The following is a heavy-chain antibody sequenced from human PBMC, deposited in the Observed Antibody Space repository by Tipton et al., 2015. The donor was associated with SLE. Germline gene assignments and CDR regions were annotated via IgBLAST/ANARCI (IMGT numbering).Heavy chain of an antibody. D-gene: IGHD6-19*01. J-gene: IGHJ4*02. CDR2: ISWNSGSI. CDR3: ARSKYSSYFDY. CDR1: GFTFDDYA. Sequence: SLRLSCAASGFTFDDYAMRWVRQAPGKGLEWVSGISWNSGSIGYADSVKGRFTISRDNAKNSLYLQMNSLRAEDTALYYCARSKYSSYFDYWGQGTLVTVSS. V-gene: IGHV3-9*01.